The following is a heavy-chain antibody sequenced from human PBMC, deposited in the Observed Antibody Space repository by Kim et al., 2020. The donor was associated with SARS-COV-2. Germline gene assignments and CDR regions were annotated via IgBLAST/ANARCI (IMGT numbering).Heavy chain of an antibody. D-gene: IGHD3-10*01. J-gene: IGHJ5*02. CDR3: ARVGPGSYLGEAQTSNWFDP. Sequence: SETLSLTCAVYGGSFSGYYWSWIRQPPGKGLEWIGEINHSGSTNYNPSLKSRVTISVDTSKNQFSLKLSSVTAADTAVYYCARVGPGSYLGEAQTSNWFDPWGQGTLVTVSS. CDR1: GGSFSGYY. CDR2: INHSGST. V-gene: IGHV4-34*01.